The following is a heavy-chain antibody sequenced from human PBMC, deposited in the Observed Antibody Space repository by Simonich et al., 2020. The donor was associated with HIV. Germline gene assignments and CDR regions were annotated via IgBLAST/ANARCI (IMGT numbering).Heavy chain of an antibody. J-gene: IGHJ3*02. CDR2: ISSNTGGT. CDR1: GSTFTDYY. D-gene: IGHD7-27*01. V-gene: IGHV1-2*02. Sequence: QVQLVQSGAEGTKPGASVKVSCTASGSTFTDYYIPWVRKAPGQGLEWRGGISSNTGGTNFEQKCQGRVTMTRDTAISTAYMELSSLTSDDTAVYYGARAPGTGAWSYDAFDIWGQGTMVTVSS. CDR3: ARAPGTGAWSYDAFDI.